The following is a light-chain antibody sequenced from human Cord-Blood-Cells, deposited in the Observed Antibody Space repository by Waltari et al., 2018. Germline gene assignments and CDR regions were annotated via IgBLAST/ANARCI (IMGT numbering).Light chain of an antibody. CDR3: QQSYSTPLT. J-gene: IGKJ3*01. CDR1: QSISSY. V-gene: IGKV1-39*01. Sequence: DIQMTQSPSSLSASVGARVTITCRASQSISSYLNWYQQKPGKAPKLLIYAASSLQSGVPSRFSGSGSVTDFTLTISSLQPEDFATYYCQQSYSTPLTFGPGTKVDIK. CDR2: AAS.